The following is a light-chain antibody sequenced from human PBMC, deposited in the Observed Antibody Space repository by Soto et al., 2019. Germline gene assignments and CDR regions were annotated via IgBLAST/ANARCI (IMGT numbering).Light chain of an antibody. Sequence: AIRMTQSPSSLSASTGDRVTITCRASQGISSYLAWYQQKPGKAPKLLIYAASTLQSGVPSRFSGSGSGTDFTLTISCLQSEDCATYSCQQYYSYPRTFGGGTKVEIK. CDR3: QQYYSYPRT. CDR2: AAS. CDR1: QGISSY. V-gene: IGKV1-8*01. J-gene: IGKJ4*01.